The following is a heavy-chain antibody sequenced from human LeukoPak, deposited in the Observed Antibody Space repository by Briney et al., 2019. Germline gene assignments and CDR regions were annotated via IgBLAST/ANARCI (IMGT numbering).Heavy chain of an antibody. V-gene: IGHV4-4*07. D-gene: IGHD3-22*01. CDR2: IYTSGST. CDR1: GGSISSYY. CDR3: ATLYYYDSSGNYYFDY. J-gene: IGHJ4*02. Sequence: SETLSLTCTVSGGSISSYYWSWIRQPAGKGLEWIGRIYTSGSTNHNPSLKSRVTMSVDTSKNQFSLKLSSVTAADTAVYYCATLYYYDSSGNYYFDYWGQGTLVTVSS.